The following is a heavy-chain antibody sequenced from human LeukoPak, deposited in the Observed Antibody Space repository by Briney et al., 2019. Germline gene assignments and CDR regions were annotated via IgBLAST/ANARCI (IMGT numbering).Heavy chain of an antibody. J-gene: IGHJ5*02. CDR2: ISTSSRYI. Sequence: GGSLRLSCAASGFTLSTFDMNWVRQAPGKGLEWVSSISTSSRYIYYRDSVKGRFASSRDDGKNSLYRQMNSLTVEDTAVYYCARADCSGSTCYLRHSWFDPWGQGTLVTVSS. CDR3: ARADCSGSTCYLRHSWFDP. D-gene: IGHD2-2*01. CDR1: GFTLSTFD. V-gene: IGHV3-21*06.